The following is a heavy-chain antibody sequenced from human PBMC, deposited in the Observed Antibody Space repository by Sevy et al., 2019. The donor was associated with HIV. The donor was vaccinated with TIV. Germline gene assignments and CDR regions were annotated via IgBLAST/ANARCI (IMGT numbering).Heavy chain of an antibody. D-gene: IGHD4-17*01. CDR1: GFTFSSSI. V-gene: IGHV3-48*02. J-gene: IGHJ5*02. CDR3: ARSDYGDYVGWFDP. Sequence: GGSLRLSCAASGFTFSSSIINWVRQAPGKGLEWVSSISGTGSTIYYAESVKGQFTISKDNAKNSLYLQMDSLRDEDTAVYYCARSDYGDYVGWFDPWGQGTLVTVSS. CDR2: ISGTGSTI.